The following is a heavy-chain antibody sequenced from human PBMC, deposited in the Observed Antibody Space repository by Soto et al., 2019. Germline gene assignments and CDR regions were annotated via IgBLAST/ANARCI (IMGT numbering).Heavy chain of an antibody. Sequence: ESGGGVVHPERSLRLSCSASEFTFSSYAMHWVRQAPGKGLGWVAGISYDGGHKFYGDSVRGRFTISRDSSKTTVFLQMNSLRPEDTAAYYCARVKTDYSNPRGPFFFYGMDVWGQGTTVTVSS. CDR3: ARVKTDYSNPRGPFFFYGMDV. CDR1: EFTFSSYA. J-gene: IGHJ6*02. V-gene: IGHV3-30-3*01. D-gene: IGHD4-4*01. CDR2: ISYDGGHK.